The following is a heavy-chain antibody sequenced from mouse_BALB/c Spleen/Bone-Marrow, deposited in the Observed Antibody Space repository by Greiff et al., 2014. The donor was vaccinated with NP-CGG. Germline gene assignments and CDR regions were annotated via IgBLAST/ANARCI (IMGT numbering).Heavy chain of an antibody. V-gene: IGHV3-1*02. CDR1: SGYS. D-gene: IGHD2-1*01. J-gene: IGHJ3*01. Sequence: EVQLVESGPDLVKPSQSLSLTSGYSWHWIRQFPGNKLEWMGYIHYSGSTNYNPSLKSRISITRDTSKNQFFLQLNSVTTEDTATYYCARREGNHAAWFAYWGQGTLVTVSA. CDR2: IHYSGST. CDR3: ARREGNHAAWFAY.